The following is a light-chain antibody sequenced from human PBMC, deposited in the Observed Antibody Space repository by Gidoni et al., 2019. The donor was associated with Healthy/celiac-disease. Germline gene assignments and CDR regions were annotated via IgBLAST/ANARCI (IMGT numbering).Light chain of an antibody. Sequence: QSVPTQPPSVSGAPGQSVTIYCTGSSSNIGAGYDVHWYQQLPGTAPKLLIYGNSNRPSGVPDRFSGSKSGTSASLAITGLQAEDEADYYCQSYDSSLSGSGVVFGGGTKLTVL. CDR3: QSYDSSLSGSGVV. V-gene: IGLV1-40*01. J-gene: IGLJ2*01. CDR2: GNS. CDR1: SSNIGAGYD.